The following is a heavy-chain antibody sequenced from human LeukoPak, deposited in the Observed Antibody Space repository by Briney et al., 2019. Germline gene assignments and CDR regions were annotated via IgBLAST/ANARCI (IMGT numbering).Heavy chain of an antibody. CDR2: ISWSTATI. Sequence: PGMSLRLSCVGSGFKFDDYSRHWVRQVPGKGLEWISGISWSTATIAYADSVKGRFTISRDNAKNSLYLQMNSLRPEDMALYYCAKGGSNGWYADHWGQGTLVTVSS. CDR1: GFKFDDYS. V-gene: IGHV3-9*03. CDR3: AKGGSNGWYADH. J-gene: IGHJ5*02. D-gene: IGHD6-19*01.